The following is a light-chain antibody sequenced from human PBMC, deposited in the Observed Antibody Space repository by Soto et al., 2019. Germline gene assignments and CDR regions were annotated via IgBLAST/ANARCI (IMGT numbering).Light chain of an antibody. Sequence: QPVLTQSPSASASLGASVKLTCTLSSGHSSYAIAWHQQQPEKGPRYLMKLNSDGSHSKEDGIPDRFSGSSSGAERYLTISSLQSEDEADYYCQTWGTGILVFGGGTKLTVL. CDR1: SGHSSYA. CDR2: LNSDGSH. J-gene: IGLJ2*01. V-gene: IGLV4-69*01. CDR3: QTWGTGILV.